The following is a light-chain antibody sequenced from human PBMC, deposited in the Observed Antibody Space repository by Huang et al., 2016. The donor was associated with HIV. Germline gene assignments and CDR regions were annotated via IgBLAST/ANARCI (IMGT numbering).Light chain of an antibody. J-gene: IGKJ2*01. CDR1: QRVGNN. V-gene: IGKV3-15*01. CDR3: LHYDNWPPYT. Sequence: EIVMTQSPTTLSVSPGERVTLSCRASQRVGNNLAWYQQRPGQAPRLLIYGASTRPTGIPARFSGSGYGTEFTLTISSLQSEDFAVYYCLHYDNWPPYTFGQGTKLEMK. CDR2: GAS.